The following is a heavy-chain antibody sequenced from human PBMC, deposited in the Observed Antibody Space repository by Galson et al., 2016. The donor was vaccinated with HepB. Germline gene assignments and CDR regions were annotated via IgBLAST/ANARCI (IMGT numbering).Heavy chain of an antibody. CDR2: ISSDGGNK. V-gene: IGHV3-30*18. J-gene: IGHJ6*04. D-gene: IGHD5-18*01. CDR3: AKDHDTAMVYFDGMDV. Sequence: SLRLSCAASGFTFSNYGLHWVRQAPGKGLEWVAVISSDGGNKYYADSVKGRFTTSRDTSRNTVYLQMNSLRAEDTAVYHCAKDHDTAMVYFDGMDVWGIGTTVTVSS. CDR1: GFTFSNYG.